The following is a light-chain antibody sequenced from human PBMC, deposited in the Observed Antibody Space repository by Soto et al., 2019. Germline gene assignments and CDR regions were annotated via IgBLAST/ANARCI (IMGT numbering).Light chain of an antibody. CDR3: QQDGSYPRT. Sequence: AIQMTQSPSSLSASVGDRVTITCRASQDIRNDLGWYQQRPGKAPKALIYGASNLQSGVPSRFSGSGFGTDFTLTISSLQPEDFAAYYCQQDGSYPRTFGQGTKVESK. V-gene: IGKV1-6*01. CDR1: QDIRND. J-gene: IGKJ1*01. CDR2: GAS.